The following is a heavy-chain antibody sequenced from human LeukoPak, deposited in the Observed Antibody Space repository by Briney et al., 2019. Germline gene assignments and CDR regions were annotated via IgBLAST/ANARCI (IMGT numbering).Heavy chain of an antibody. V-gene: IGHV4-59*08. D-gene: IGHD1-26*01. CDR2: IYYSGST. J-gene: IGHJ4*02. Sequence: SETPPLTCTVSGGSISSYYWSWIRQPPGKGLEWIGYIYYSGSTNYNPSLKSRVTISVDTSKNQFSLKLSSVTAADTAVYYCARNSGYVDYWGQGTLVTVSS. CDR1: GGSISSYY. CDR3: ARNSGYVDY.